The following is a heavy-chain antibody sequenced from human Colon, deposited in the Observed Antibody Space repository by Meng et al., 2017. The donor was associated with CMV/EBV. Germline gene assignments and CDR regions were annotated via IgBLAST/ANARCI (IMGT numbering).Heavy chain of an antibody. Sequence: QVQLVQSGVEVKKPGPTVNLSCKASGYTFTGNWMHGVRQAPGQGLEWMGRIKPSTGDTNYAQNFQGRVTVTRDTSISTVYREVNSLTSDDTAVYYCTREGFDYWGQGALVTVSS. CDR1: GYTFTGNW. J-gene: IGHJ4*02. V-gene: IGHV1-2*06. CDR3: TREGFDY. CDR2: IKPSTGDT.